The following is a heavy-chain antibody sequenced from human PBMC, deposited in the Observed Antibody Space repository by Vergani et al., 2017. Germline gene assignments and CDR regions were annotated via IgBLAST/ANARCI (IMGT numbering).Heavy chain of an antibody. CDR2: IYYSGST. D-gene: IGHD6-6*01. CDR1: GGSISSYY. CDR3: AATGSSSSAAFDY. J-gene: IGHJ4*02. Sequence: QVQLQESGPGLVKPSETLSLTCTVSGGSISSYYWRWIRQPPGKGLEWIGYIYYSGSTNYNPSLKRRVTISVDTTKNQFSLKLSSVTAADTAVYYCAATGSSSSAAFDYWGQGTLVTVSS. V-gene: IGHV4-59*01.